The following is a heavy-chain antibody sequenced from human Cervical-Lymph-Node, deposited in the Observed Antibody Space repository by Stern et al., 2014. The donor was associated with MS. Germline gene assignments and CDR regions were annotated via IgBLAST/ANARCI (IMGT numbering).Heavy chain of an antibody. J-gene: IGHJ4*02. CDR1: GGTFSDNA. D-gene: IGHD2-21*02. Sequence: VQLVESGAEVKKPGSSVKVSCEASGGTFSDNAFSWVRQAPGQGLEWMGGINPLFGAADYAQNCQGRVTITADESTVTVYMELSSLRSEDTAVYYCARGAYCDGDCYWGWFESWGQGTLVTVPS. CDR3: ARGAYCDGDCYWGWFES. CDR2: INPLFGAA. V-gene: IGHV1-69*01.